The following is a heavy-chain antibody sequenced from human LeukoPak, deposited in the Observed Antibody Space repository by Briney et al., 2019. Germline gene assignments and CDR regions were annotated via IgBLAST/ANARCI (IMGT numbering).Heavy chain of an antibody. V-gene: IGHV3-23*01. CDR3: ARDVTATVVNDY. CDR1: GFTFSSYA. Sequence: GGSLRLSCAASGFTFSSYAMSWVRQAPGKGLEWVSAISGSGGSTYYADSVKGRFTISRDNSKNTLYLQMNSLRAEDTAVYYCARDVTATVVNDYWGQGTLVTVSS. CDR2: ISGSGGST. J-gene: IGHJ4*02. D-gene: IGHD4-23*01.